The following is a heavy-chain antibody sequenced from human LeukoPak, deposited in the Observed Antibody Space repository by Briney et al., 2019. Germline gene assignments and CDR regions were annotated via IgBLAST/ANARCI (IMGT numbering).Heavy chain of an antibody. V-gene: IGHV1-69*13. CDR3: ARGDSRTIFGVVIALFGMDV. CDR2: IVPIFGTA. Sequence: SVKVSCKASGGAFSSYAISWVRQAPGQGLEWMGGIVPIFGTANYAQKFQGRVTITADESTSTAYMELSSLRSEDTAVYYCARGDSRTIFGVVIALFGMDVWGQGTTVTVSS. D-gene: IGHD3-3*01. CDR1: GGAFSSYA. J-gene: IGHJ6*02.